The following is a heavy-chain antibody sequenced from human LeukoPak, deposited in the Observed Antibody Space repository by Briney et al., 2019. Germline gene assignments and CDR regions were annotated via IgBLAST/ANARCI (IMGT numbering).Heavy chain of an antibody. D-gene: IGHD3-16*01. V-gene: IGHV1-2*06. Sequence: ASVKVSCKASGYTFTGYYMHLVRQAPGQGLEWMGRINPNSGGTDYAQKIQDRVTMTRDTSLSTAYMELSRLRSDDTAVYFCAKPYDYVWGSHMDVWPKGTTVTVSS. CDR1: GYTFTGYY. CDR2: INPNSGGT. CDR3: AKPYDYVWGSHMDV. J-gene: IGHJ6*03.